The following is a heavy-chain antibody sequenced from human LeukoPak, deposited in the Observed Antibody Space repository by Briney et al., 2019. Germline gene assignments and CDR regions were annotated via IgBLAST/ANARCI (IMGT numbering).Heavy chain of an antibody. CDR3: AKGRSPNYYDSSGALDY. Sequence: GGSLRLSCAASGFTFSSYAMSWVRQAPGKGLEWVSAISGSGGSTNYAGSVKGRFTISRDNSKNTMYLQMNSLRAEDTTVYFCAKGRSPNYYDSSGALDYWGQGTLVTVSS. CDR1: GFTFSSYA. V-gene: IGHV3-23*01. J-gene: IGHJ4*02. CDR2: ISGSGGST. D-gene: IGHD3-22*01.